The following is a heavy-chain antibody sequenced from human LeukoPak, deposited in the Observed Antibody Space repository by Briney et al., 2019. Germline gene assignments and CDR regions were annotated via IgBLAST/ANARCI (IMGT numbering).Heavy chain of an antibody. CDR1: GFTFSNYA. CDR2: ISSGGGNT. J-gene: IGHJ4*02. D-gene: IGHD6-13*01. Sequence: GGSLRLSCAASGFTFSNYAMSWVRQAPGKGLEWVSTISSGGGNTYYADSVKGRFTIPRDNSKNTLFLQMNSLRAEDTAVYYCAKRLFGSSSWYYFDYWGQGTLVTVSS. V-gene: IGHV3-23*01. CDR3: AKRLFGSSSWYYFDY.